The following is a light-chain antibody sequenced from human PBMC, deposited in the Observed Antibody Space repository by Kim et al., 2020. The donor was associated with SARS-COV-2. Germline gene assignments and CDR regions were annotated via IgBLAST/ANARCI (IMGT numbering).Light chain of an antibody. Sequence: SYELTQPPSVSVSPGQTASITCSGYKLVDKYVSWYQQKPGQSPVVVIYQDNQRPSGIPERFSGSNSGNTATLTISGTQAMDEADYYCQAWDSSTHNYFFGAGTKVTVL. V-gene: IGLV3-1*01. J-gene: IGLJ1*01. CDR2: QDN. CDR3: QAWDSSTHNYF. CDR1: KLVDKY.